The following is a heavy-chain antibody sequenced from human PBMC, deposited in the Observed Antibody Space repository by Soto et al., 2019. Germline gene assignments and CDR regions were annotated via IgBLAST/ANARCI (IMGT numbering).Heavy chain of an antibody. CDR3: ARVPWQWLGGYAFDI. J-gene: IGHJ3*02. CDR2: IYYSGST. Sequence: PSETLSLTCTVSGGSINSYYWSWIRQPPGKGLEWIGYIYYSGSTNYNPSLKSRATISVDTSKNQFTLKLSSVTAADTGVYYCARVPWQWLGGYAFDIWGQGTMVTVS. D-gene: IGHD6-19*01. CDR1: GGSINSYY. V-gene: IGHV4-59*01.